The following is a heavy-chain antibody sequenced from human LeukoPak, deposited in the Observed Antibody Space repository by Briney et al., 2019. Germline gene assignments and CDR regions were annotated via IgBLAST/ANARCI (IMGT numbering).Heavy chain of an antibody. D-gene: IGHD1-1*01. J-gene: IGHJ4*02. Sequence: PSETLSLICTVSGGSISSGDYYWSWIRQPPGEGLEWIGNIYSSGSTYYNPSLESRATISVDTSENQFSLRLSSVTAADTAVYYCVRDRELAYWGQGILVTVSS. V-gene: IGHV4-30-4*01. CDR2: IYSSGST. CDR3: VRDRELAY. CDR1: GGSISSGDYY.